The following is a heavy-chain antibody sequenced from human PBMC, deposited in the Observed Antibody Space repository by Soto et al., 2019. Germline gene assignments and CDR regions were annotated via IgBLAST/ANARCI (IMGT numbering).Heavy chain of an antibody. J-gene: IGHJ3*02. V-gene: IGHV3-74*01. CDR3: ARAGYYDGSGYSHGVFDI. Sequence: GGSLRLSCAASGFTFSSYWMHWVRQAPGKGLVWVSRINSDGSSTSYADSVKGRFTISRDNAKNTLYLQMNSLRAEDTAVYYCARAGYYDGSGYSHGVFDIWGQGSMVTVSS. CDR2: INSDGSST. D-gene: IGHD3-22*01. CDR1: GFTFSSYW.